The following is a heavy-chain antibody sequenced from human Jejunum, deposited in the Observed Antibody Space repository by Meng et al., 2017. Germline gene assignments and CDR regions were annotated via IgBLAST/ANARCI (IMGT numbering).Heavy chain of an antibody. CDR2: INPNTGGT. V-gene: IGHV1-2*02. J-gene: IGHJ4*02. D-gene: IGHD1-26*01. CDR1: GYTLTDYY. CDR3: ARELISYAFDY. Sequence: QVQLVQSGAEVRRPGASVKVSCKASGYTLTDYYLHWVRQAPGQGLEWMGCINPNTGGTNYAQKFQGRVTMTRDTSISTAYMELSRLRSDDTAVYYCARELISYAFDYWGQGSLVTVSS.